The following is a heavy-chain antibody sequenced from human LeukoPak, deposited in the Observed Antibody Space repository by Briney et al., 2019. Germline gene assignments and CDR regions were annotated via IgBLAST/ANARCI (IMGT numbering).Heavy chain of an antibody. Sequence: ASVKVSCKASGGTFSSYAISWVRQAPGQGLEWMGGIIPIFGTANYAQKFQGRVTITMDESTSTAYMELSSLRSEDTAVYYCARDIKLLFDAFDIWGQGTMVTVSS. CDR1: GGTFSSYA. V-gene: IGHV1-69*05. CDR3: ARDIKLLFDAFDI. J-gene: IGHJ3*02. D-gene: IGHD2-21*01. CDR2: IIPIFGTA.